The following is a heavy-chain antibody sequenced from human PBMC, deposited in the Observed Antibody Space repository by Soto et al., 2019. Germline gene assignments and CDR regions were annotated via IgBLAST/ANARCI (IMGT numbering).Heavy chain of an antibody. Sequence: QVQLVESGGGVVQPGRSLRLSCAASGFTFSSYAMHWVRQAPGKGLEWVAVISYDGSNKYYADSVKGRFTISRDNSKNTLYLQMHSLRAEETAVYYCAREKAVAGYYWGQGTLVPVSS. CDR3: AREKAVAGYY. V-gene: IGHV3-30-3*01. J-gene: IGHJ4*02. CDR1: GFTFSSYA. D-gene: IGHD6-19*01. CDR2: ISYDGSNK.